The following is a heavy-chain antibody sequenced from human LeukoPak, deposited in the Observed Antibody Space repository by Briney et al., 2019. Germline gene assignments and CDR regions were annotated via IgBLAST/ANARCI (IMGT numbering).Heavy chain of an antibody. Sequence: SETLSLTCTVSGGSISSSTYYWGWIRQPPGKGLEWIGSIYYSGSTYYNPSLKSRVTISIDTSKNQFSLKLSSVTAADTALYYCARSITGTTIDYWGQRTLVTVSS. D-gene: IGHD1-14*01. CDR3: ARSITGTTIDY. J-gene: IGHJ4*02. CDR1: GGSISSSTYY. CDR2: IYYSGST. V-gene: IGHV4-39*07.